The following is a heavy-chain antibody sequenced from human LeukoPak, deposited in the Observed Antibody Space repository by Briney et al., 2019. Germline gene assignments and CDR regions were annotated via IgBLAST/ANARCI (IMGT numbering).Heavy chain of an antibody. CDR2: IKQDGSEK. CDR1: GFTFSSYW. V-gene: IGHV3-7*01. D-gene: IGHD6-19*01. J-gene: IGHJ6*03. CDR3: ARDGRIAVAGQLYYYMDV. Sequence: GGSLRLSCAASGFTFSSYWMSWVRQAPGKGLEWVANIKQDGSEKYYVDSVKGRFTISRDNAKNSLYLQMNSLRAEDTAVYYCARDGRIAVAGQLYYYMDVWGKGTTVTVSS.